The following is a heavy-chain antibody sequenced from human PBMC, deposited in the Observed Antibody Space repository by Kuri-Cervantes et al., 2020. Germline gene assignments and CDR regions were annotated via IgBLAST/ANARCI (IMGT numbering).Heavy chain of an antibody. Sequence: SGPTLVKPTQTLALTCTFSGFSLNTRGLGVGWIRQPPGKALEWLALSYWDNDRQYSPSLKSRITITKDTSKNQVVLIMTNMDPVDTATYYCAHRLRAWRASDNWGQGILVTVSS. CDR3: AHRLRAWRASDN. CDR1: GFSLNTRGLG. J-gene: IGHJ4*02. CDR2: SYWDNDR. D-gene: IGHD3-16*01. V-gene: IGHV2-5*02.